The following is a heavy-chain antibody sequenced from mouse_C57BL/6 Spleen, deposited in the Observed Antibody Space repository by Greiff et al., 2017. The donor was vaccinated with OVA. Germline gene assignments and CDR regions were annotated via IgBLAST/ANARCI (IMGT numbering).Heavy chain of an antibody. CDR1: GYTFTDYY. D-gene: IGHD2-2*01. V-gene: IGHV1-26*01. Sequence: VQLQQSGPELVKPGASVKISCKASGYTFTDYYMNWVKQSHGKSLEWIGDINPNNGGTSYNQKFKGKATLTVDKSSSTAYMELRSLKSEDSAVYYCARYGFFSFDYWGQGTTLTVSS. J-gene: IGHJ2*01. CDR3: ARYGFFSFDY. CDR2: INPNNGGT.